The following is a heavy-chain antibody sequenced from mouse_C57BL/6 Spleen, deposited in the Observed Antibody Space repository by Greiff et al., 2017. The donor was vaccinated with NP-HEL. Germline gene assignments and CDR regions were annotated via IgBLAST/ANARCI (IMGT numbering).Heavy chain of an antibody. V-gene: IGHV5-4*01. Sequence: EVQRVESGGGLVKPGGSLKLSCAASGFTFSSYAMSWVRQTPEKRLEWVATISDGGSYTYYPDNVKGRFTISRDNAKNNLYLQMSHLKSEDTAMYYCARDHYYGSSYDYFDYWGQGTTLTVSS. J-gene: IGHJ2*01. CDR2: ISDGGSYT. CDR1: GFTFSSYA. CDR3: ARDHYYGSSYDYFDY. D-gene: IGHD1-1*01.